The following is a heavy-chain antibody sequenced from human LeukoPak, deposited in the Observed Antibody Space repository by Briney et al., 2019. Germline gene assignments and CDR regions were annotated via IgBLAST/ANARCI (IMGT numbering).Heavy chain of an antibody. D-gene: IGHD1-26*01. CDR2: INHSGST. J-gene: IGHJ4*02. CDR1: GGSFSGYY. CDR3: AREWGGDFDY. Sequence: SETLSLTCAVYGGSFSGYYWSWIRQPPGKGLEWIGEINHSGSTNYNPSLRSRVTISVDTSKNQFSLKLSSVTAADTAVYYCAREWGGDFDYWGQGTLVTVSS. V-gene: IGHV4-34*01.